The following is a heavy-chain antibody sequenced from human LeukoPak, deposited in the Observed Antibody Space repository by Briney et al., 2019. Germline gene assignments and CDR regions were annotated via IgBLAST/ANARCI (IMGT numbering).Heavy chain of an antibody. CDR3: ARDIRGSGNYGWFDP. CDR1: GFTFSSYA. V-gene: IGHV3-23*01. J-gene: IGHJ5*02. Sequence: PGESLRPSCVASGFTFSSYAMSWVRQAPGKGLEWVAAISDSGGITYYVDSVRGRFTISRDNSKNTLYLQMNSLRAEDTAIYSCARDIRGSGNYGWFDPWGQGTLVTVSS. CDR2: ISDSGGIT. D-gene: IGHD3-10*01.